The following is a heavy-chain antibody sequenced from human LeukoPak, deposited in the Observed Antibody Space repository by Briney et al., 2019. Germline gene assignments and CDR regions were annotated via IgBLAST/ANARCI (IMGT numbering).Heavy chain of an antibody. Sequence: SQTLSLTCAVSGGSISSGGYSWSWIRQPPGKGLEWIGYIYHSGSTYYNPSLKSRVTISVDRSKNQFSLKLSSMTAADTAVYYCARGNYDSSGYYARVFNFDYWGQGTLVTVSS. CDR1: GGSISSGGYS. CDR2: IYHSGST. J-gene: IGHJ4*02. V-gene: IGHV4-30-2*01. CDR3: ARGNYDSSGYYARVFNFDY. D-gene: IGHD3-22*01.